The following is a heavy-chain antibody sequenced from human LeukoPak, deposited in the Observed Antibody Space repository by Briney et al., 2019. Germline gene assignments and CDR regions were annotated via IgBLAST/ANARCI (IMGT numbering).Heavy chain of an antibody. Sequence: SETLSLTCTVSGGSISTHYWSWIRQPPGEGLEWIGYIYSSGTTIYNPSLKSRVTMSEDTSKNQLSLRLSSVTAADTAVYYCARWFCISNTCYHMDVWGKGTTVTVSS. D-gene: IGHD2-2*01. CDR3: ARWFCISNTCYHMDV. CDR1: GGSISTHY. J-gene: IGHJ6*03. CDR2: IYSSGTT. V-gene: IGHV4-59*11.